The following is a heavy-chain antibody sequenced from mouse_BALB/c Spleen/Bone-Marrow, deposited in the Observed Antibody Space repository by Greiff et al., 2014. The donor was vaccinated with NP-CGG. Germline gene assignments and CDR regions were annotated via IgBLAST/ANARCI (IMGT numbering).Heavy chain of an antibody. Sequence: QVQLKESGPELVKPGASVKMSCKASGYSFTSYYIHWVKQRPGQGLEWIGWIFPGSDNTKYNEKFKGKATLTADTSSSTAYMHLSSLTSEDSAVYFCARDWDEYDFDYWGQGTTLTVSS. V-gene: IGHV1-66*01. D-gene: IGHD4-1*01. CDR2: IFPGSDNT. CDR1: GYSFTSYY. J-gene: IGHJ2*01. CDR3: ARDWDEYDFDY.